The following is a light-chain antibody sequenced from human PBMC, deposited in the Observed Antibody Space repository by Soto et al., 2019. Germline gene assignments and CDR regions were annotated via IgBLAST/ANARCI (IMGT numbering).Light chain of an antibody. J-gene: IGKJ5*01. Sequence: DIQVTQSPSSLSASVGDRVTTSCRASQSISGYLNWYQQKPGKAPNLLIFDASSLQSGVPSRFSGRGSGAEYTLTISSLQPEDFATYFCQHSYSNFPITFGQGTRLEIK. CDR1: QSISGY. V-gene: IGKV1-39*01. CDR2: DAS. CDR3: QHSYSNFPIT.